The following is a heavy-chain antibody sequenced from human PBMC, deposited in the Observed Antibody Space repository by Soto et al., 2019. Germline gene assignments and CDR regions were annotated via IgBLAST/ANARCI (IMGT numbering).Heavy chain of an antibody. CDR3: AKGQAWELLKGFDY. J-gene: IGHJ4*02. CDR1: GFTFSSYG. D-gene: IGHD1-26*01. Sequence: RLSCAASGFTFSSYGMHWVRQAPGKGLEWVAVISYDGSNKYYADSVKGRFTISRDNSKNTLYLQMNSLRAEDTAVYYCAKGQAWELLKGFDYWGQGTLVTVSS. CDR2: ISYDGSNK. V-gene: IGHV3-30*18.